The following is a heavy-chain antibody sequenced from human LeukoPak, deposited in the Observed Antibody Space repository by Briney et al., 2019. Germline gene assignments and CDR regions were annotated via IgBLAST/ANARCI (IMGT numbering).Heavy chain of an antibody. J-gene: IGHJ6*02. CDR3: AKDFPHYYEVPHGMDV. V-gene: IGHV3-48*03. CDR2: ISVRAGTI. Sequence: QPGGSLRLSCAASGFGFGQYEMNSVRQAPGKGLEWIAYISVRAGTIYYGDSAEGRFTISRDDAKNSLYLQMNGLRVEDTAIYYCAKDFPHYYEVPHGMDVWGQGTTVTV. D-gene: IGHD3-22*01. CDR1: GFGFGQYE.